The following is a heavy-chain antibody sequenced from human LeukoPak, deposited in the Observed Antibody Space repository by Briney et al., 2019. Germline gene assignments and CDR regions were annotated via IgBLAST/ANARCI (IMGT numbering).Heavy chain of an antibody. CDR1: GGSISSFF. J-gene: IGHJ4*02. D-gene: IGHD1-1*01. Sequence: PSETLSLTCTVSGGSISSFFWSWIRQPPGKGLDWLGCIDYSGSTQYNPSLKSRVTISVDTSKQQFSLKLSSVTAADTAVYYCARDLELERNRWNYFESWGQGTLVTVSS. V-gene: IGHV4-59*01. CDR3: ARDLELERNRWNYFES. CDR2: IDYSGST.